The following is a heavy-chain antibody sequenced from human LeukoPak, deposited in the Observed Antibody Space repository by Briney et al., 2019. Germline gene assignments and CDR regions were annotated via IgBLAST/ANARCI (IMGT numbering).Heavy chain of an antibody. CDR2: ISAYNGNT. CDR3: ARDSQGYYYDSSGYYSDAFDI. CDR1: GYTFTGYY. Sequence: GASVKVSCKASGYTFTGYYMHWVRQAPGQGLEWMGWISAYNGNTNYAQKLQGRVTMTTDTSTSTAYMELRSLRSDDTAVYYCARDSQGYYYDSSGYYSDAFDIWGQGTMVTVSS. V-gene: IGHV1-18*04. D-gene: IGHD3-22*01. J-gene: IGHJ3*02.